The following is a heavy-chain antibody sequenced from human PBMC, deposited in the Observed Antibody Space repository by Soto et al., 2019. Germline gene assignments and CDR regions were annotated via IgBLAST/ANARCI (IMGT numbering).Heavy chain of an antibody. J-gene: IGHJ4*02. Sequence: QVQLVESGGGVVQPGRSLRLSCAASGFTFSSYAMHWVRQAPGKGLEWVAVISYDGSNKYYADSVKGRFTISRDNSKNTLYLQMNSLRAEDTAVYYCAREAEAAGSRFDYWGQGTLVTVSS. V-gene: IGHV3-30-3*01. CDR1: GFTFSSYA. D-gene: IGHD6-13*01. CDR2: ISYDGSNK. CDR3: AREAEAAGSRFDY.